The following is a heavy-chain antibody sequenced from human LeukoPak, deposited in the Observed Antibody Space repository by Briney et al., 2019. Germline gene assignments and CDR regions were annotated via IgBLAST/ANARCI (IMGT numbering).Heavy chain of an antibody. J-gene: IGHJ4*02. V-gene: IGHV4-59*01. CDR3: ARGRRYCGGDCYSYFDY. Sequence: PSETLSLTCTVSGGSISSYYWSWIRQPPGKGLEWIRYIYYSGSTNYNPSLKSRVTISVDTSKNQFSLKLSSVTAADTAVYYCARGRRYCGGDCYSYFDYWGQGTLVTVSS. CDR2: IYYSGST. D-gene: IGHD2-21*02. CDR1: GGSISSYY.